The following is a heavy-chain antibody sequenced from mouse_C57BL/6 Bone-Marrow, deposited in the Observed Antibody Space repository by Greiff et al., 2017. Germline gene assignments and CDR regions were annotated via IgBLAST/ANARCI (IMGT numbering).Heavy chain of an antibody. Sequence: EVMLVESGGGLVQSGRSLRLSCATSGFTFSDFYMEWVRQAPGKGLEWIAASRNKANDYTTAYSASVKGRFIVSRDTSQSILYLQMNALRAEDTAIYYCARDAGYDEEGYAMDYWGQGTSVTVSS. CDR2: SRNKANDYTT. CDR3: ARDAGYDEEGYAMDY. D-gene: IGHD2-2*01. J-gene: IGHJ4*01. CDR1: GFTFSDFY. V-gene: IGHV7-1*01.